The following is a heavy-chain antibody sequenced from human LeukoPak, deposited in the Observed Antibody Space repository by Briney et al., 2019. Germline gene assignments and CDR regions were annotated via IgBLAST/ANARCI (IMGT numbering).Heavy chain of an antibody. V-gene: IGHV4-30-4*08. CDR2: IYYSWST. CDR1: GGSISSGDYY. D-gene: IGHD2-2*02. Sequence: SQTLSLTCTVSGGSISSGDYYWSWVRQPPAEGLEWIGYIYYSWSTYYNPSHKSRVTISVDTSKNQFSLKLSSVTAADTAVYYGARDEPAAIGYWGQGTLVTVSS. J-gene: IGHJ4*02. CDR3: ARDEPAAIGY.